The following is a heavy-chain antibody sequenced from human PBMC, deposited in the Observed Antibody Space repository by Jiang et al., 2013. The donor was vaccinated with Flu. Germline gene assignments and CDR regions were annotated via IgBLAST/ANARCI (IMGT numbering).Heavy chain of an antibody. Sequence: CGAEVKKPGEPLKISCKASGYSFTNYWIGWVRQMPGKGLEWLGIIYPGDSDIRYNPSFQGQVTISADKSITTAYLFLKASDTAIYYCARQGGPVTLYWYFDLWGRGTLVTVSS. CDR1: GYSFTNYW. CDR2: IYPGDSDI. J-gene: IGHJ2*01. CDR3: ARQGGPVTLYWYFDL. V-gene: IGHV5-51*01.